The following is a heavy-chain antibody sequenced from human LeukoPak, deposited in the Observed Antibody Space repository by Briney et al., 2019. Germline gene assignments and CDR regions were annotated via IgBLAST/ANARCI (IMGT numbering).Heavy chain of an antibody. V-gene: IGHV4-59*08. J-gene: IGHJ4*02. D-gene: IGHD3-9*01. Sequence: PSKTLSLTCSVSGGSMNSYYWSWIRRSPGKGLEWIGYIYYSGSTNYNPSLKSRVTISVDTSKNQFSLKLSSVTAADTAVYYCARHVWLQPFDYWGQGTLVTVSS. CDR3: ARHVWLQPFDY. CDR2: IYYSGST. CDR1: GGSMNSYY.